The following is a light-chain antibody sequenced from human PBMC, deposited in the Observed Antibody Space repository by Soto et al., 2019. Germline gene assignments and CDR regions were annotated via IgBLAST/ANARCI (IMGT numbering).Light chain of an antibody. CDR2: GNI. CDR1: SSNIGAGYD. CDR3: QSYDSTLSARYV. J-gene: IGLJ1*01. Sequence: QLVLTQPPSVSGAPGQRGTISCTGSSSNIGAGYDVHWYQQRPGTAPKLLIFGNINRPSGVPDRFSGSKSGTSASLAITGLQAEDEGDYYCQSYDSTLSARYVFGTGTKVTVL. V-gene: IGLV1-40*01.